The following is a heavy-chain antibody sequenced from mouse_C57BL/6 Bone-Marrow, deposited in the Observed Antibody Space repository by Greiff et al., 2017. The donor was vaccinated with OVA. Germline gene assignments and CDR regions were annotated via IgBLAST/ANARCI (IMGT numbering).Heavy chain of an antibody. CDR1: GYAFTNYL. J-gene: IGHJ2*01. CDR2: INPGSGGT. V-gene: IGHV1-54*01. D-gene: IGHD2-3*01. Sequence: VKLQESGAELVRPGTSVKVSCKASGYAFTNYLIEWVKQRPGQGLEWIGVINPGSGGTNYNEKFKGKATLTADKSSSTAYMQLSSLTSEDSAVYFCARGGYDGYLYYFDYWGQGTTLTVSS. CDR3: ARGGYDGYLYYFDY.